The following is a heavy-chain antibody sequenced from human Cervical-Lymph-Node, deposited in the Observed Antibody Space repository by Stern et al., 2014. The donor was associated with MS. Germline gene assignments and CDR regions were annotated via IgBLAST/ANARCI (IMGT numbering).Heavy chain of an antibody. V-gene: IGHV1-46*01. CDR1: GFTFTNYY. D-gene: IGHD5/OR15-5a*01. J-gene: IGHJ4*02. CDR2: INRSDDDT. CDR3: ALSAFDY. Sequence: QLVQSGAEVKKPGASVKVSCKASGFTFTNYYVHWVRQAPGQGLEWMGIINRSDDDTGYAQKFQGRLTVTRDTSTSTVYMELSSLKYEDTAVYYCALSAFDYWGQGTLVTVSS.